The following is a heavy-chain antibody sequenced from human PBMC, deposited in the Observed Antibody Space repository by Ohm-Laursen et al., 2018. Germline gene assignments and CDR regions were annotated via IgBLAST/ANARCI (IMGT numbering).Heavy chain of an antibody. CDR3: ATYHCGNSAFRD. J-gene: IGHJ4*02. V-gene: IGHV3-7*01. CDR2: IKGDGSET. D-gene: IGHD2/OR15-2a*01. CDR1: GFTFSNAW. Sequence: SLRLSCAAAGFTFSNAWMSWVRQTPGKGLEWVANIKGDGSETHYVDSVKGRFTISRDNGKNSLYLQMSNLRGEDTAVYYCATYHCGNSAFRDWGQGSLVTVSS.